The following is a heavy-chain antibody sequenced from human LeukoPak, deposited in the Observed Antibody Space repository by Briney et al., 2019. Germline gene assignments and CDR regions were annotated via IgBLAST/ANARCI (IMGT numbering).Heavy chain of an antibody. CDR1: GFAFSSYG. Sequence: GGSLRLSCAASGFAFSSYGMHWVRQAPGKGLEWVAYIHYDSSTEGYADSVKGRFTISRDNAKNSLYLQMNSLRAEDTAVYYCAELGITMIGGVWGKGTTVTIS. D-gene: IGHD3-10*02. J-gene: IGHJ6*03. CDR3: AELGITMIGGV. CDR2: IHYDSSTE. V-gene: IGHV3-30*02.